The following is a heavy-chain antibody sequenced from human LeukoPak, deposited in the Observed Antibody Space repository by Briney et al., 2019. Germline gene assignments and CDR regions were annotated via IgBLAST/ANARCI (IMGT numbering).Heavy chain of an antibody. CDR3: ARNYDSSGYYGFDY. CDR1: GFTFSSYA. J-gene: IGHJ4*02. D-gene: IGHD3-22*01. V-gene: IGHV3-30-3*01. CDR2: ISYDGSNK. Sequence: PGRSLRLSCAASGFTFSSYAMHWVRQAPGKGLEWVAVISYDGSNKYYADSVKGRFTISRDNSKNTLYLQMNSLRAEDTAAYYRARNYDSSGYYGFDYWGQGTLVTVSS.